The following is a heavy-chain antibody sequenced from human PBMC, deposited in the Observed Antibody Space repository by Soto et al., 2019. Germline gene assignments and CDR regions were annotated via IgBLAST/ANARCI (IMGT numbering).Heavy chain of an antibody. CDR1: GYTFTSYG. Sequence: QVQLVQSGAEVKKPGASVKVSCKASGYTFTSYGISWVRQAPGQGLEWMGWISAYNGNTNYAQKLQGRVSMTTDTPTSRDYMELRSLRSDDAAVYCCARGIAAAGSIEYWGHGTLVTVSS. J-gene: IGHJ4*01. CDR2: ISAYNGNT. V-gene: IGHV1-18*01. CDR3: ARGIAAAGSIEY. D-gene: IGHD6-13*01.